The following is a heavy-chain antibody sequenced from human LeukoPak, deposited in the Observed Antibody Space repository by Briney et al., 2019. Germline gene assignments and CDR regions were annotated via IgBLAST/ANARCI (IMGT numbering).Heavy chain of an antibody. CDR3: ARECIAVAGSHYYYYYGMDV. CDR1: GYTFTSYG. D-gene: IGHD6-19*01. Sequence: ASVKVSCKASGYTFTSYGISWVRQAPGQGLEWMGWISAYNGNTNYAQKLQGRVTMTTDTSTSTAYMELRSLRSDDTAVYYCARECIAVAGSHYYYYYGMDVWGQGTTVTVSS. J-gene: IGHJ6*02. V-gene: IGHV1-18*04. CDR2: ISAYNGNT.